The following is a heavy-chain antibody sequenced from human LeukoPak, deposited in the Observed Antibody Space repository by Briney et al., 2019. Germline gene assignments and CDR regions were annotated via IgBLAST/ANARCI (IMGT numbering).Heavy chain of an antibody. CDR1: GYTFTDYY. J-gene: IGHJ3*02. CDR3: ARDAVIVLMVYAIPRGAFDI. Sequence: ASVKVSCKASGYTFTDYYMHWVRQAPGLGLEWMGWINPNSGGTKSAQKFQGRVTMTRDTSISTAYMELSRLRSDDTAVYYCARDAVIVLMVYAIPRGAFDIWGQGTMVTVSS. V-gene: IGHV1-2*02. D-gene: IGHD2-8*01. CDR2: INPNSGGT.